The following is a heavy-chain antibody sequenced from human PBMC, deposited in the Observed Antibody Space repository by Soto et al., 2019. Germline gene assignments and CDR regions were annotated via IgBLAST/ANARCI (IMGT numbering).Heavy chain of an antibody. V-gene: IGHV4-39*01. CDR1: GGSISSGSSY. Sequence: SENLSITCTVSGGSISSGSSYWGWIRQPPGKGLEWIGSIYYSGSTYNNPSLKSRVTISVDTSKKQFSLKLSSVTAADTAVYFCARHRGGLFFEFDYWGPGTLVTVSS. CDR2: IYYSGST. D-gene: IGHD3-16*01. J-gene: IGHJ4*02. CDR3: ARHRGGLFFEFDY.